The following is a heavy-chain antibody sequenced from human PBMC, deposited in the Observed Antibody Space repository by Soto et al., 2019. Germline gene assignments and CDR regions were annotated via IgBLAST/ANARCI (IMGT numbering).Heavy chain of an antibody. CDR1: GYSISSGYY. Sequence: PSETLSLTCAVSGYSISSGYYWGWIRQPPGTRLEWIGSIYHSGSTYYNPSLKSRVTLSVDTSKNQFSLKLSSVTAADTAVYYCAREPSITIFGVVIPPYYFDYWGQGTLVTVSS. CDR3: AREPSITIFGVVIPPYYFDY. J-gene: IGHJ4*02. CDR2: IYHSGST. D-gene: IGHD3-3*01. V-gene: IGHV4-38-2*02.